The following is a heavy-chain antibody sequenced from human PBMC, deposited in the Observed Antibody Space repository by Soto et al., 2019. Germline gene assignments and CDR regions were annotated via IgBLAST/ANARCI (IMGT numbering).Heavy chain of an antibody. D-gene: IGHD6-13*01. V-gene: IGHV3-48*02. CDR2: ISSGSNII. CDR1: GFIFSTFS. CDR3: ATDIVAGGN. Sequence: PGGSLRLSCSASGFIFSTFSMNWVRQAPGKGLEWISYISSGSNIIYYADSVKGRFTISRDNAENSLYLQMNSLRDEDTAVYYCATDIVAGGNWGQGTLVTVSS. J-gene: IGHJ4*02.